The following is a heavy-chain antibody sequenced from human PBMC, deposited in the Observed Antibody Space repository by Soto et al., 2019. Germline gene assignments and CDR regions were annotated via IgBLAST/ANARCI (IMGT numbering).Heavy chain of an antibody. CDR1: GFTFSSYA. J-gene: IGHJ2*01. CDR3: AKRTQSQYFFDF. Sequence: EVQLVEPGGGLVQPGGSLRLSCAVSGFTFSSYAMNWVRQAPGKGLEWVSSISGSGVTTYYADSVKGRFTISRDNSKNTLFLLLSSLRAEDTAVYYCAKRTQSQYFFDFWGRGTLVTVSS. CDR2: ISGSGVTT. D-gene: IGHD4-4*01. V-gene: IGHV3-23*04.